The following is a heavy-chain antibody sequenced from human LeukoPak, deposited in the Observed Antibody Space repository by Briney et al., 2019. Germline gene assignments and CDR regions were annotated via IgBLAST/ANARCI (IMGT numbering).Heavy chain of an antibody. Sequence: PSQTLSLTCTVSGGSISSGSYYWSWIRQPAGKGLEWIRRIYTSGSTNYNPSLKSRVTISVDTSKNQFSLKLSSVTAADTAVYYCARSPVGDYDSSGYYYVFDAFDIWGQGTMVTVSS. CDR1: GGSISSGSYY. CDR3: ARSPVGDYDSSGYYYVFDAFDI. CDR2: IYTSGST. J-gene: IGHJ3*02. D-gene: IGHD3-22*01. V-gene: IGHV4-61*02.